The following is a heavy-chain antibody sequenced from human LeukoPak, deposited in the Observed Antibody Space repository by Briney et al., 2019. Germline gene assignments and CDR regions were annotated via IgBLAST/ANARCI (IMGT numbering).Heavy chain of an antibody. Sequence: GESMRLSCTASGFTFSNYVMNWVRQSPGKGLEWVSGISGVGGSIYYADSVKGRFTISRDNSKDTLSLQMSSLRAEDTAVYYCAKRATTVTTLDSWGQGTLVTFST. J-gene: IGHJ4*02. CDR1: GFTFSNYV. CDR2: ISGVGGSI. V-gene: IGHV3-23*01. CDR3: AKRATTVTTLDS. D-gene: IGHD4-17*01.